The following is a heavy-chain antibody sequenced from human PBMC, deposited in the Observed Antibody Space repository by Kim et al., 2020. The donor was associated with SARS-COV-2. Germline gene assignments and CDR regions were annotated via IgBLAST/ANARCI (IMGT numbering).Heavy chain of an antibody. CDR3: ARGQLLLNPNWFDP. Sequence: SETLSLTCTVSGGSISSSSYYWGWIRKPPGKGLEWIGSIYYSGSTYYNPSLKSRVTISVDTSKNQFSLKLSSVTAADTAVYYCARGQLLLNPNWFDPWGQGTLVTVSS. V-gene: IGHV4-39*01. J-gene: IGHJ5*02. CDR2: IYYSGST. D-gene: IGHD2-15*01. CDR1: GGSISSSSYY.